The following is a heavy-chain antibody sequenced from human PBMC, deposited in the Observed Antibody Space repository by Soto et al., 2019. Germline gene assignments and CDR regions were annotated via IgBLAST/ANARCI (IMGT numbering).Heavy chain of an antibody. Sequence: SVKVSCQTSEYTFTGYYLHWVRQAPGQGLEWMGWINPNGGGTIYAQKVQGRLTMTRDTSITTAYMELSRLRSDDTAFYYCATSSDWSPLLDYWGQGTQVTVSS. CDR3: ATSSDWSPLLDY. CDR1: EYTFTGYY. D-gene: IGHD6-19*01. V-gene: IGHV1-2*02. CDR2: INPNGGGT. J-gene: IGHJ4*02.